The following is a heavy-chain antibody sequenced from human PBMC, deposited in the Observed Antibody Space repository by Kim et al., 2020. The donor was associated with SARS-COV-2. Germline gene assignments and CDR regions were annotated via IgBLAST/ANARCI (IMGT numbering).Heavy chain of an antibody. CDR3: ARGVVPAGSLPYFDY. Sequence: GGSLRLSCAASGFTFSSYAMHWVRQAPGKGLEWVAVISYDGSNKYYPDSVKGRFTISRDNSKNTLYLQMNSLRAEDTAVYYCARGVVPAGSLPYFDYWGQGTLVTVSS. D-gene: IGHD2-2*01. V-gene: IGHV3-30-3*01. J-gene: IGHJ4*02. CDR1: GFTFSSYA. CDR2: ISYDGSNK.